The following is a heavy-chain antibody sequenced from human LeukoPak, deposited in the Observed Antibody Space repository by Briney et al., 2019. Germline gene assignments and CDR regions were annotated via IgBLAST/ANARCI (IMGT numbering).Heavy chain of an antibody. CDR3: AGDKEATGNGRPNWFDP. Sequence: SDTLSLTCAVSGYSISSGYYWGWIRQPPGKGLQWIESIFQRGYSYYNPSLKSRVTISVDTSRNQFSLKLSSVTAADTAVYYCAGDKEATGNGRPNWFDPWGQGTLVTVSS. CDR2: IFQRGYS. V-gene: IGHV4-38-2*01. J-gene: IGHJ5*02. CDR1: GYSISSGYY. D-gene: IGHD6-13*01.